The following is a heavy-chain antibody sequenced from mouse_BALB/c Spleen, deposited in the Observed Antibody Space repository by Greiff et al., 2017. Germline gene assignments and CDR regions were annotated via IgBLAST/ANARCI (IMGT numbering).Heavy chain of an antibody. D-gene: IGHD1-2*01. J-gene: IGHJ3*01. CDR3: KIHYYDGFAY. CDR2: IDPENGDT. Sequence: EVQLQQSGAELVRPGASVKLSCTASGFTIKDYYMHWVKQRPEQGLEWIGWIDPENGDTEYAPKFQGKATMTADTSSNTAYLQLSSLTSEDTAVYYSKIHYYDGFAYWGEGTLVTVCA. CDR1: GFTIKDYY. V-gene: IGHV14-4*02.